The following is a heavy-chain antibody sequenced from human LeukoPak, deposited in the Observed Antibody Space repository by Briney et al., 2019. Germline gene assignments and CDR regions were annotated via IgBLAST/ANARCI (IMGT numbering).Heavy chain of an antibody. CDR1: GYTFTGYY. D-gene: IGHD3-10*01. CDR2: INPNSGGT. V-gene: IGHV1-2*04. CDR3: ARDEVFEGSGSYNYYYYGMDV. Sequence: GASVKVSCKASGYTFTGYYMHWVRQAPGQGLEWMGWINPNSGGTNYAQKFQGWVTMTRDTSISTAYMELSRLRSDDTAVYYCARDEVFEGSGSYNYYYYGMDVWGQGTTVTVSS. J-gene: IGHJ6*02.